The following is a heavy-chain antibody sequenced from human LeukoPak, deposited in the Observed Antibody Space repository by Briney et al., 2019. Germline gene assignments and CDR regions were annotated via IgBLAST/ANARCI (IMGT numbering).Heavy chain of an antibody. CDR2: IYYSGST. J-gene: IGHJ5*02. CDR3: ARQGITIFGPFDP. Sequence: PSETLSLTCTVSGGSISSSSYYWGWIRQPPGKGLEWIGNIYYSGSTYYNPSLKSRVTISVDTSKNQFSLKLSSVTAADTAVYYCARQGITIFGPFDPWGQGTLVTVSS. CDR1: GGSISSSSYY. V-gene: IGHV4-39*01. D-gene: IGHD3-3*01.